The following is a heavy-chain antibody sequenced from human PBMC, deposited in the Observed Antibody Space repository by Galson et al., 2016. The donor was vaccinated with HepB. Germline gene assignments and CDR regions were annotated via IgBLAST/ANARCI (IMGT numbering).Heavy chain of an antibody. V-gene: IGHV3-9*01. CDR1: GFSFDAYA. D-gene: IGHD3-22*01. J-gene: IGHJ3*01. CDR3: AKGDGSGNLRFSSVAFDF. CDR2: ISWNSYII. Sequence: SLRLSCAASGFSFDAYAMHWVRQAPGKGLEWVSGISWNSYIIGYSDSVKGRFTISRDNAKNSLYLQMNRLRAEDTALYYCAKGDGSGNLRFSSVAFDFWGQGTMVTVSS.